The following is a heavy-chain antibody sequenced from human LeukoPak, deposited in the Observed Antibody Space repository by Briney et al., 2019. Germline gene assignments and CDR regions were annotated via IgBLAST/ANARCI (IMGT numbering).Heavy chain of an antibody. J-gene: IGHJ1*01. D-gene: IGHD3-22*01. V-gene: IGHV3-72*01. Sequence: GGSLRLSCAASGFDFSEHKMDWVRQAPRKGLEWLARIRNKNQGHTTEYAASVRGRFAISRDDSSNSLHLQMNRLKTEDTAVYYCVQPSQGYFQNWGQGTLVTVSS. CDR3: VQPSQGYFQN. CDR2: IRNKNQGHTT. CDR1: GFDFSEHK.